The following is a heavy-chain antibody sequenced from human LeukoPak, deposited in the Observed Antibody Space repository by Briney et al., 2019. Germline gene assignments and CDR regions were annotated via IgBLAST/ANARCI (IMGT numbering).Heavy chain of an antibody. CDR2: IWHVGGDK. Sequence: GGSLRLSCAASGFTFTNHGMHWVRQAPGKGLEWVAGIWHVGGDKYYADSVKGRFTISRDNSKNTLYPQVNSLRAEDTAMYYCARDSSGFIDYWGQGTLVTVSS. CDR1: GFTFTNHG. V-gene: IGHV3-33*01. CDR3: ARDSSGFIDY. J-gene: IGHJ4*02. D-gene: IGHD3-22*01.